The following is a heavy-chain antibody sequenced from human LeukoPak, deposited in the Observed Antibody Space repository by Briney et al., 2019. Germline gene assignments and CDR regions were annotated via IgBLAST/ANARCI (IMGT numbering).Heavy chain of an antibody. J-gene: IGHJ4*02. CDR3: ARARRMDTFDY. D-gene: IGHD3/OR15-3a*01. Sequence: SETLSLTCTVSGGSISSGSYYWSWIRQPAGKGLEWIGRIYTSGSTNYTPSLKSRVTISIDTSKNHFSLKLSSVTAADTAVYYCARARRMDTFDYWGQGTLVTVSS. CDR1: GGSISSGSYY. CDR2: IYTSGST. V-gene: IGHV4-61*02.